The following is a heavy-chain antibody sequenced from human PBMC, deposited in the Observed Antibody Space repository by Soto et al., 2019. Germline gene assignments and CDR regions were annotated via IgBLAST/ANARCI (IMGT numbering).Heavy chain of an antibody. CDR2: ISYDGSNK. D-gene: IGHD5-18*01. Sequence: GGPLILSYAASGCNFSGYGMHWVRQAPGKGLEWVAVISYDGSNKYYADSVKGRFTISRDNSKNTLYLQMNSLRAEDTAVYYCAKDQSPATYSYGCDYWGQGTLVTVSS. CDR1: GCNFSGYG. CDR3: AKDQSPATYSYGCDY. J-gene: IGHJ4*02. V-gene: IGHV3-30*18.